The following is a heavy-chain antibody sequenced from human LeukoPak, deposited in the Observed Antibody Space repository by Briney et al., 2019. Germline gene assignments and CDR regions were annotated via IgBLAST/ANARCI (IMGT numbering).Heavy chain of an antibody. CDR2: ISYDGSNK. Sequence: PGGSLRLSCAASGFTFSSYAMHWVRQAPGKGLEWVAVISYDGSNKYYADSVKGRFTISRDNSKNTLYLRMNSLRAEDTAVYYCARDTYYYDSSGYYYEYIDYWGQGTLVTVSS. CDR1: GFTFSSYA. V-gene: IGHV3-30-3*01. J-gene: IGHJ4*02. CDR3: ARDTYYYDSSGYYYEYIDY. D-gene: IGHD3-22*01.